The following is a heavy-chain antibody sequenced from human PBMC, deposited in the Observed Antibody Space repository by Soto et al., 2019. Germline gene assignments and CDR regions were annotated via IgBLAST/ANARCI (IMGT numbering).Heavy chain of an antibody. J-gene: IGHJ3*02. CDR1: GYNFNRYW. CDR3: ARSMVNGTYEAVDI. Sequence: EVYLAQSGAEVKKPGESLKISCKGSGYNFNRYWIGWVRQMPGKGLGWMGVIYPGDADTRYSPSLQGQVTISADKSSIAAYLQWSSLQASDTATYYCARSMVNGTYEAVDIWGQGTMVTVS. D-gene: IGHD2-8*01. CDR2: IYPGDADT. V-gene: IGHV5-51*03.